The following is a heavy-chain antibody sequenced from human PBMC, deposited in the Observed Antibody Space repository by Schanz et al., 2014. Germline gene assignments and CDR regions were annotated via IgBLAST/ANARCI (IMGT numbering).Heavy chain of an antibody. CDR1: GFAFSSFA. J-gene: IGHJ4*02. CDR2: IFTDGRT. Sequence: EVQLMESGGGLVKPGGSLRLSCVASGFAFSSFAMTWVRQAPGRGLEWVSIIFTDGRTYYADSVKGRFTISRDSSKNTVYIQMNSLRAEDTAVYYCARGGFGEVSYFDYWGQGTLVTVSS. CDR3: ARGGFGEVSYFDY. D-gene: IGHD3-10*01. V-gene: IGHV3-66*01.